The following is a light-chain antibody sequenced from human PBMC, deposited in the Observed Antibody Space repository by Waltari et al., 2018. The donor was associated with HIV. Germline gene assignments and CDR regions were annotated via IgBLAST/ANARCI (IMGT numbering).Light chain of an antibody. V-gene: IGKV3-20*01. Sequence: EIVLTQSPGTLSLSPGERATLSCRATQSVSSSYLAWYQQRPGQSHRLLMYGASSRATGIPDRFSGSGSGTDCTLTISRLEPEDFAVYSCQQYGSSPLTFGGGTKVEIK. CDR3: QQYGSSPLT. CDR1: QSVSSSY. J-gene: IGKJ4*01. CDR2: GAS.